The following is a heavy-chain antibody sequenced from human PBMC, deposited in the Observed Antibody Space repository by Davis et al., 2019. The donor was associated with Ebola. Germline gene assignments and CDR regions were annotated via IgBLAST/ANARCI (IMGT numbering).Heavy chain of an antibody. CDR1: GGSISSYY. Sequence: SETLSLTCTVSGGSISSYYWSWIRQPPGKGLEWIGYIYYSGSTNYNPSLKSRVTISVDTSKNQFSLKLSSVTAADTAVYYCARVGDFWSGYYTRYYYYGMDVWGQGTMVTVSS. CDR3: ARVGDFWSGYYTRYYYYGMDV. J-gene: IGHJ6*02. V-gene: IGHV4-59*01. CDR2: IYYSGST. D-gene: IGHD3-3*01.